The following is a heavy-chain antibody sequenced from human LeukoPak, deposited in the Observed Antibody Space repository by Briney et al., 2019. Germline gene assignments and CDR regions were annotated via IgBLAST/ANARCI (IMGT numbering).Heavy chain of an antibody. J-gene: IGHJ4*02. CDR1: GGSISRSRDY. V-gene: IGHV4-39*07. Sequence: PSETLSLTCTVSGGSISRSRDYWGWIRQPPGKGLEWIGSIYYSGSTYYNPSLKSRVTISGDTSKNRFSLKLSSVTAADTAMYYCEGGWFGELLPHAPSDDYWGQGTLVTVSS. D-gene: IGHD3-10*01. CDR2: IYYSGST. CDR3: EGGWFGELLPHAPSDDY.